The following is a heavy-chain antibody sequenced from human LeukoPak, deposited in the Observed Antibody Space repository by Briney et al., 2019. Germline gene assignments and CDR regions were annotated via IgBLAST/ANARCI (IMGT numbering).Heavy chain of an antibody. CDR2: ISGSGGST. V-gene: IGHV3-23*01. CDR1: GFTFSNYA. CDR3: AKERGYTSGLGTLDY. J-gene: IGHJ4*02. D-gene: IGHD6-19*01. Sequence: PGGSLRLSCAASGFTFSNYAMSWVRQVPGKGLEWVSPISGSGGSTYYADPLKGRFSISRDNSKNTLFLQMKSLRAEDTAVYYCAKERGYTSGLGTLDYWGQGTLVTVST.